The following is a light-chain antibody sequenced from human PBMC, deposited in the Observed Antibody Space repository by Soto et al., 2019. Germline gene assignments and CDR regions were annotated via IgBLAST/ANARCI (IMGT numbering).Light chain of an antibody. Sequence: QSALTQPAFVSGSPGQSITISCTGTSSDVGGYNYVSWYQHPPGKAPKLMISEVSNRPSGVSNRFSGSKSGNTASLTISGLQAEDEADYYCSSYTRQSTYVFGTGTKLTVL. CDR3: SSYTRQSTYV. V-gene: IGLV2-14*01. J-gene: IGLJ1*01. CDR1: SSDVGGYNY. CDR2: EVS.